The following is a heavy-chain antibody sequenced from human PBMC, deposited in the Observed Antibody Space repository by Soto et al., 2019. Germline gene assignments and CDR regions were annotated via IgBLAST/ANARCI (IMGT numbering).Heavy chain of an antibody. D-gene: IGHD2-15*01. Sequence: QVQLVQSGAEVKKPGASVKVSCKASGYTFTSYYMHWVRQAPGQGLEWMGIINPSGGSISYAQKFQGRVTMTRDTSTSTVYMELSSLRSEDTAVYYCARDGVYCSGGSCYDYYYYGMDVWGQGTTVTVSS. J-gene: IGHJ6*02. V-gene: IGHV1-46*01. CDR2: INPSGGSI. CDR3: ARDGVYCSGGSCYDYYYYGMDV. CDR1: GYTFTSYY.